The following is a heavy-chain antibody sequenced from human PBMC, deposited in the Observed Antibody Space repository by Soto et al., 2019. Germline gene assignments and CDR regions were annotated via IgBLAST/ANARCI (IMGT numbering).Heavy chain of an antibody. Sequence: ASVKVSCKVSGYTLTELSMYWVRQAPGKGLEWMGGFDPEDGETIYAQKFQGRVTMTEDTSTDTAYMELSSLRSEDTAVYYCATSLKKRITMVRGVIITSPWFDPWGQGTLVTVSS. J-gene: IGHJ5*02. CDR2: FDPEDGET. D-gene: IGHD3-10*01. V-gene: IGHV1-24*01. CDR1: GYTLTELS. CDR3: ATSLKKRITMVRGVIITSPWFDP.